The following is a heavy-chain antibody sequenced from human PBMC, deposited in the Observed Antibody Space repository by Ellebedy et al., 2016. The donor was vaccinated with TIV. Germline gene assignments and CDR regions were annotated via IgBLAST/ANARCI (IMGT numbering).Heavy chain of an antibody. CDR3: GRERWGLGDY. J-gene: IGHJ4*02. Sequence: GESLKISCAASGFTFSSYPMSWGRQAPGTGPVWVSRIKPDGSDITYADSVTGRFTISRDNAEDTLYLQMDSLRVEDTAVYYCGRERWGLGDYWGQGTLVTVSS. CDR1: GFTFSSYP. V-gene: IGHV3-74*03. CDR2: IKPDGSDI. D-gene: IGHD7-27*01.